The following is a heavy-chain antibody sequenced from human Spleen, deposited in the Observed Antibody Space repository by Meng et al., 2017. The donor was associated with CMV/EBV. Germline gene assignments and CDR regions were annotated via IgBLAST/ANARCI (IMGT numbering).Heavy chain of an antibody. J-gene: IGHJ4*02. Sequence: GESLKISCAASGFTFSSYSMNWVRQAPGKGLEWVSSISSSSSYIYYADSVKGRFTISRDNAKNSLYLQMNSLRAEDTAVFYCARGRQGSSWSGSLYFDYWGQGTLVTVSS. CDR3: ARGRQGSSWSGSLYFDY. CDR2: ISSSSSYI. CDR1: GFTFSSYS. D-gene: IGHD6-13*01. V-gene: IGHV3-21*01.